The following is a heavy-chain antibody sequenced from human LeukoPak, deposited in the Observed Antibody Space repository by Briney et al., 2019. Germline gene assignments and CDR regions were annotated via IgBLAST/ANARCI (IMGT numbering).Heavy chain of an antibody. CDR3: ARARGLRCSSTSCYRGFQH. D-gene: IGHD2-2*01. CDR2: IIPIFGTA. V-gene: IGHV1-69*05. J-gene: IGHJ1*01. CDR1: GGTFSSHA. Sequence: SVKVSCKASGGTFSSHAISWVRQAPGQGLEWMGRIIPIFGTANYAQKFQGRVTITTDESTSTAYMELSSLRSEDTAVYYCARARGLRCSSTSCYRGFQHWGQGTLVTVSS.